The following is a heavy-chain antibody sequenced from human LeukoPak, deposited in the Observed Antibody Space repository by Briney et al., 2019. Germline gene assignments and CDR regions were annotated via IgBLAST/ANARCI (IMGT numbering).Heavy chain of an antibody. V-gene: IGHV4-4*01. Sequence: SETLSLTCTVSGDSINSLDLWSWVRQPPGKGLEWIGEMYLSGTTHSNPSVKSRVTISIDKSKNQFFLNLSSVTAADTAVYCCASPRSYYDSSGYYISWGQGTLVTVSS. CDR3: ASPRSYYDSSGYYIS. CDR2: MYLSGTT. J-gene: IGHJ5*02. CDR1: GDSINSLDL. D-gene: IGHD3-22*01.